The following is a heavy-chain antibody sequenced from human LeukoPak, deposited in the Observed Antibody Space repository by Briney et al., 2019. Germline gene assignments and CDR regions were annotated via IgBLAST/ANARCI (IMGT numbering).Heavy chain of an antibody. CDR2: IYYSGST. Sequence: SETLSLTCTVSGVSISSYYWGWIRQPPGKGLEWIGYIYYSGSTNYNPSLKSRVTISVDTSKNQFSLKLSSVTAADTAVYYCARTRHSGSYYDHYYYYGMDVWGQGTTVTVSS. CDR3: ARTRHSGSYYDHYYYYGMDV. J-gene: IGHJ6*02. D-gene: IGHD1-26*01. CDR1: GVSISSYY. V-gene: IGHV4-59*01.